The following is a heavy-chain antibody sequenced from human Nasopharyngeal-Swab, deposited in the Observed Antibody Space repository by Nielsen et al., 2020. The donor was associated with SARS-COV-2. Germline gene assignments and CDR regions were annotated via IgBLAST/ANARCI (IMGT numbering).Heavy chain of an antibody. CDR2: ISSTGDYI. Sequence: EGSLRLSCAASGFTFNLFTLNWVRQAPGKGLEWVSAISSTGDYIYYAASVKGRFTVSRDNAKNSVYLQMNSVRAEDTAVYYCARETPAMFAYWGQGTLVTVSS. CDR1: GFTFNLFT. CDR3: ARETPAMFAY. J-gene: IGHJ4*02. V-gene: IGHV3-21*01.